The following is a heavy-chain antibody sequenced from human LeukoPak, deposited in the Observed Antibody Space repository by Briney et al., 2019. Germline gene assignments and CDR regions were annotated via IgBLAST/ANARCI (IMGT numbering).Heavy chain of an antibody. D-gene: IGHD2/OR15-2a*01. CDR1: GFNFNNYW. V-gene: IGHV3-7*03. J-gene: IGHJ4*02. CDR3: ATMASIVFHY. Sequence: RGSLRLSCAASGFNFNNYWMTWLRQAPGKGLEWLANIKPDGSEKYYLASVKGRFTISNDNAKNSVYLQMNSLRVEDAAVYYCATMASIVFHYWGQGTLVTVSS. CDR2: IKPDGSEK.